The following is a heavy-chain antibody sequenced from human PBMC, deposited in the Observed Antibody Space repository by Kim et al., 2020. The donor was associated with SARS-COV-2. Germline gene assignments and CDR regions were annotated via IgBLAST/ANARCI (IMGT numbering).Heavy chain of an antibody. D-gene: IGHD4-17*01. V-gene: IGHV3-30*18. J-gene: IGHJ4*02. CDR1: GFTFSSYG. Sequence: GGSLRLSCAASGFTFSSYGMHWVRQAPGKGLEWVAVISYDGSNKYYADSVKGRFTISRDNSKNTLYLQMNSLRAEDTAVYYCAKDPPDYGDYEYYFDYWGQGTLVTGSS. CDR2: ISYDGSNK. CDR3: AKDPPDYGDYEYYFDY.